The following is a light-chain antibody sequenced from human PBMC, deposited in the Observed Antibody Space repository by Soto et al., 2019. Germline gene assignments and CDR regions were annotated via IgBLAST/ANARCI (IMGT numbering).Light chain of an antibody. CDR3: SSYTSSSTLFYV. CDR2: DVS. J-gene: IGLJ1*01. V-gene: IGLV2-14*01. CDR1: SIDVGGYNY. Sequence: QSELTQPASVSGSPGQSITISGDGTSIDVGGYNYVSWYQQHPGKAPKLMIYDVSNRPSGVSNRFSGSKSGNTASLTISGLQAEDEADYYCSSYTSSSTLFYVFGTGTKVTVL.